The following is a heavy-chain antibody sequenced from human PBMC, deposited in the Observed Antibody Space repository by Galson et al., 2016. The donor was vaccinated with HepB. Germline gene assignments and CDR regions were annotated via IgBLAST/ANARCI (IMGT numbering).Heavy chain of an antibody. D-gene: IGHD6-13*01. CDR3: ARGLVQGSWSPTHPFDL. J-gene: IGHJ3*01. V-gene: IGHV4-59*01. Sequence: SESLSLTYTVSCGAFGSSYWSWIRHLPGNGLELIGFRTSGGSINYNPSLNSRVSMSIDTAKTHFSHKVASVTAADSALYYCARGLVQGSWSPTHPFDLWGQGTMVTVSS. CDR2: RTSGGSI. CDR1: CGAFGSSY.